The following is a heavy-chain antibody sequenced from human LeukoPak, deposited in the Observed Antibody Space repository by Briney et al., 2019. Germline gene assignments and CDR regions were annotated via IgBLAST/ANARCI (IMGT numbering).Heavy chain of an antibody. CDR1: GFTVSNNR. V-gene: IGHV3-53*01. CDR3: VRGREGSNSEH. Sequence: PGGSLRLACAASGFTVSNNRLSWVRQAPGMGLEWVSTIYSDGNTYYPDSVKGRFTISRDGSKNTLYLQLNSLRTEDTAIYYCVRGREGSNSEHWGQGTLVTVSS. J-gene: IGHJ1*01. CDR2: IYSDGNT. D-gene: IGHD1-26*01.